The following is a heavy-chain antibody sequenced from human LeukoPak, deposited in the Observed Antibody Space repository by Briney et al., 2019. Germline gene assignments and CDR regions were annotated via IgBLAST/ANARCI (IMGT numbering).Heavy chain of an antibody. V-gene: IGHV3-9*01. Sequence: GGSLRLSCAASGFTFDDYGMSWVRQAPGKGLEWVSGISWNSGSIGYADSVKGRFTISRDNAKNSLYLQMNSLRAEDTALYYCAKDIASMVRGVIINYWGQGTLVTVSS. D-gene: IGHD3-10*01. CDR2: ISWNSGSI. CDR1: GFTFDDYG. CDR3: AKDIASMVRGVIINY. J-gene: IGHJ4*02.